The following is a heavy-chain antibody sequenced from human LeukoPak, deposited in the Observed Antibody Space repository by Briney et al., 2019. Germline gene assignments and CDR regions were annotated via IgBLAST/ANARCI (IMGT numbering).Heavy chain of an antibody. V-gene: IGHV3-33*08. J-gene: IGHJ4*01. CDR2: IWYDGTDT. Sequence: GGSLRLSCAASGFTFSTYDMHWVRQAPGKGLEWLALIWYDGTDTYYADSVKGRFTISRDDSKNTVYLQMNSLRVEDTAFYYCARGFLDFDFWGHGTLVTVSS. CDR1: GFTFSTYD. D-gene: IGHD3-3*01. CDR3: ARGFLDFDF.